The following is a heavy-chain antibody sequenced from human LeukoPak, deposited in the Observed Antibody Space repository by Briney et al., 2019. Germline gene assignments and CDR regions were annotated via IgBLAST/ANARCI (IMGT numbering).Heavy chain of an antibody. J-gene: IGHJ4*02. CDR2: IYYTGST. Sequence: KPSETLSLTCTVSGGSISSYYWSWIRQPPGKGLEWIGYIYYTGSTTYSPSLKSRVSISVDTTKNQFSLKLTSVTAADTAVYYCARGNPPGGNLLFDSWGQGTLVTVSS. CDR1: GGSISSYY. D-gene: IGHD4-23*01. CDR3: ARGNPPGGNLLFDS. V-gene: IGHV4-59*01.